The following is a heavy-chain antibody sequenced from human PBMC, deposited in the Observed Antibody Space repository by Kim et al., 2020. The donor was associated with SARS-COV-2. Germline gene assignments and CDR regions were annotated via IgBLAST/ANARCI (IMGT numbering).Heavy chain of an antibody. CDR3: ARGPGGLDG. CDR2: INTNTGKP. V-gene: IGHV7-4-1*02. Sequence: ASVKVSCKASGYTLTSNPVNWVRQAPGQGLEWMGWINTNTGKPAYAQGFTGRFVFSLDTSLNTAYLQIIGLRAEDTAVYFCARGPGGLDGWGQGTAVAVS. J-gene: IGHJ6*02. CDR1: GYTLTSNP.